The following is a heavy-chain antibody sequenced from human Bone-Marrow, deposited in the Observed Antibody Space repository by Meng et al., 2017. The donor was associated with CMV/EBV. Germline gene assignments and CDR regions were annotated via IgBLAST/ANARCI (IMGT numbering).Heavy chain of an antibody. V-gene: IGHV4-39*07. CDR1: GGSISSSSYY. CDR2: IYYSGST. Sequence: SETLSLTCTVSGGSISSSSYYWGWIRQPPGKGLEWIGSIYYSGSTYYNPSLKSRVTISVDTSKNQFSLKLSSVTAADTAVYYCARDNGGYYDFWSGYYYFDYSGQGTLVTVSS. D-gene: IGHD3-3*01. J-gene: IGHJ4*02. CDR3: ARDNGGYYDFWSGYYYFDY.